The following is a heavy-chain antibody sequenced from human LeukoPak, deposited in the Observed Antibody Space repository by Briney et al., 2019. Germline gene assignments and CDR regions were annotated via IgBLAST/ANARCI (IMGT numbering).Heavy chain of an antibody. J-gene: IGHJ3*02. CDR3: ARGSPAYQDAFDI. Sequence: SETLSLTCTVSGVAVSSGNYYWSWIQQPPGEGLEWNGYIYYSGSTNYNPSLKSRVTISVDTSKNQFSLKLSSVTAADTAVYYCARGSPAYQDAFDIWGQGTMVTVSS. CDR1: GVAVSSGNYY. D-gene: IGHD3-10*01. CDR2: IYYSGST. V-gene: IGHV4-61*01.